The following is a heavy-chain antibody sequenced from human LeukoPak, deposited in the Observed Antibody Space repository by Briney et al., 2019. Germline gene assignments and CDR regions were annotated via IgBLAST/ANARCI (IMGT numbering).Heavy chain of an antibody. J-gene: IGHJ4*02. CDR1: GFIFRNYG. Sequence: GGSLRLSCAASGFIFRNYGMHWVRQAPGKGLEWVACIRYDGSKYADSVKGRFTISRDDPNNMAYLQMDSLKNEDTAVYYCTREDWDFDSWGQGTPVSVSS. D-gene: IGHD3/OR15-3a*01. CDR2: IRYDGS. CDR3: TREDWDFDS. V-gene: IGHV3-30*02.